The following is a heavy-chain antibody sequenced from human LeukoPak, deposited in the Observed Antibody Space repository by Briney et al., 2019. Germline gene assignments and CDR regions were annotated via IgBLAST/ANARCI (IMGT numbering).Heavy chain of an antibody. CDR1: GYSFASYW. Sequence: NRGESLKISCKGSGYSFASYWLAWVRQMPGKGLEWMGIIYPGDSDTRYSPSLQGQVTISADKSISTAFLQWSSLKASDTAIYYCARLRSTTMAPLDYWGQGTLVTVSS. J-gene: IGHJ4*02. CDR3: ARLRSTTMAPLDY. V-gene: IGHV5-51*01. CDR2: IYPGDSDT. D-gene: IGHD4-11*01.